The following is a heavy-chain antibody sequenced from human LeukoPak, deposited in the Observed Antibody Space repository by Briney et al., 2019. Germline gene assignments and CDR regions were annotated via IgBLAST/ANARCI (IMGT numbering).Heavy chain of an antibody. CDR1: GFTFSSYS. D-gene: IGHD4-17*01. CDR2: ISSSSSYI. J-gene: IGHJ4*03. Sequence: GGSLRLSCAASGFTFSSYSMNWVRQAPGKGLEWVSSISSSSSYIYCADSVKGRFTISRDNAKNSLYLQMNSLRAEDTAVYYCVKVYPTLTTSSVLGSWGQGTLVTVSS. V-gene: IGHV3-21*01. CDR3: VKVYPTLTTSSVLGS.